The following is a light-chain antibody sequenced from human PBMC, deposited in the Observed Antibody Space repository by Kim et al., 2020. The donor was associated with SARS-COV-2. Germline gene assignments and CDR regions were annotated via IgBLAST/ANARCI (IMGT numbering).Light chain of an antibody. J-gene: IGLJ3*02. Sequence: PGQKVTISFSRGSSNIGSNDVYWYQQIPGTAPKLLIYSNDPRPSGVPDRFSGSKSDTSASLAISWLRSEDEANYYGASWDDRLSGVFGGGTKVTVL. CDR1: SSNIGSND. CDR2: SND. CDR3: ASWDDRLSGV. V-gene: IGLV1-47*01.